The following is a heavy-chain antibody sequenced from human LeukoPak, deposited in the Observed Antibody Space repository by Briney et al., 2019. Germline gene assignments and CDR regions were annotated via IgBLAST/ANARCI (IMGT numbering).Heavy chain of an antibody. CDR3: AREGGPYRPLDY. Sequence: SETLSLTCGVSGGSITNTNYWTWVRQPPGKGLEWIGEVSLQGSTNYNPSLMGRVAISEDTSENHISLQLTSVTAADTAVYYCAREGGPYRPLDYSGQGTLVTVSS. J-gene: IGHJ4*02. CDR2: VSLQGST. V-gene: IGHV4-4*02. CDR1: GGSITNTNY.